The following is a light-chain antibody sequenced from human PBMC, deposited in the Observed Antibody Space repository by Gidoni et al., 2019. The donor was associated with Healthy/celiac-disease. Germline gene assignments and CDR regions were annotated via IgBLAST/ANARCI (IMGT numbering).Light chain of an antibody. CDR2: LGS. Sequence: DIVMTQSPLSLPVTPGAPASISCRSSQSLLHSNGYNYLDWYLQKPGQSPQLLIYLGSNRASGVPDRFSGSGSGTDFTLKISRVEAEDVGVYYCMQALQTPPTFXQGTKLEIK. V-gene: IGKV2-28*01. CDR1: QSLLHSNGYNY. CDR3: MQALQTPPT. J-gene: IGKJ2*01.